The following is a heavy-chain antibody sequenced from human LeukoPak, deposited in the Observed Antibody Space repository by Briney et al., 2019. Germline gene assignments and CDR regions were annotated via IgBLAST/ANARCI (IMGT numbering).Heavy chain of an antibody. Sequence: SETLSLTCTVSVGSISSRGYYCGWIRQPPGKGLEWIGSISYSGSTYYNPSLKSPVTVSADTSKNQFSLKLSSVTAADTAVYYCARGAAAGIDSWGQGILVTVSS. D-gene: IGHD6-13*01. V-gene: IGHV4-39*01. J-gene: IGHJ5*01. CDR3: ARGAAAGIDS. CDR2: ISYSGST. CDR1: VGSISSRGYY.